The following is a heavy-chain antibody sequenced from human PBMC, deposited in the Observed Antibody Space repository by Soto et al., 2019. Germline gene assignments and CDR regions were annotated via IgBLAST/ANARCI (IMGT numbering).Heavy chain of an antibody. Sequence: QVQLQESGPGLVKPSETLSLTCTVSGGSISSYYWSWIRQPPGKGLEWIGYIYYSGSTNYNPSLKRRVTISVDTSKNQFSLKLSSVTAADTAVYYCASQVATIGYWYFDLWGRGTLVTVSS. D-gene: IGHD5-12*01. CDR2: IYYSGST. J-gene: IGHJ2*01. CDR3: ASQVATIGYWYFDL. CDR1: GGSISSYY. V-gene: IGHV4-59*08.